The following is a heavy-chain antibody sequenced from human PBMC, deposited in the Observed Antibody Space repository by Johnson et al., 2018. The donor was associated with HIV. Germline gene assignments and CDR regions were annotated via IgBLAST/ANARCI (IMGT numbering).Heavy chain of an antibody. CDR3: AIPDSSAWDSSGYYHGEAFDI. D-gene: IGHD3-22*01. Sequence: QVQLVESGGGLVKPGGSLRLSCAVSGFTFSDYYMSWIRQAPGKGLEWVSYISSSGSTIYYADSVKGRFTISSDNAKNSLYLQMNSLRAEDTAVYYCAIPDSSAWDSSGYYHGEAFDIWGQGTMVTVSS. J-gene: IGHJ3*02. CDR1: GFTFSDYY. CDR2: ISSSGSTI. V-gene: IGHV3-11*04.